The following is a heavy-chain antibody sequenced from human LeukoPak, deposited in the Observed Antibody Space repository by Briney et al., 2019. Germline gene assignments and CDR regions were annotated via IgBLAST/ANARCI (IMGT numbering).Heavy chain of an antibody. CDR1: GFTFSSYA. Sequence: GGSLRLSCAASGFTFSSYAMSWVRQAPGKGLEWVSAISGSGGSTYYADSVKGRFTISRDSAKNTLYLELNSLRVEDTAVYYCASLGRLRSWGQGTLVTVSS. CDR2: ISGSGGST. CDR3: ASLGRLRS. D-gene: IGHD3-3*01. V-gene: IGHV3-23*01. J-gene: IGHJ5*02.